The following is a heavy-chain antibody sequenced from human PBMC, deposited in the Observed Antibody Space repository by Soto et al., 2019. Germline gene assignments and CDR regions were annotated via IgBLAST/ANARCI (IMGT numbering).Heavy chain of an antibody. V-gene: IGHV4-59*12. CDR3: ARSPTTRAHAFDI. CDR1: GGSISSYY. D-gene: IGHD1-7*01. Sequence: PSETLSLTCTVSGGSISSYYWSWIRQPPGKGLEWIGYIYHSGSTYYNPSLKSRVTISVDRSKNQFSLKLSSVTAADTAVYYCARSPTTRAHAFDIWGQGTMVTVSS. J-gene: IGHJ3*02. CDR2: IYHSGST.